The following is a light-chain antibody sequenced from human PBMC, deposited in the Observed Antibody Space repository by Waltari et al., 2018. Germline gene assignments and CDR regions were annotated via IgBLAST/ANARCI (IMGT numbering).Light chain of an antibody. CDR1: SPNIGSNT. CDR2: NNN. J-gene: IGLJ1*01. CDR3: AAWDDSLNGFYV. Sequence: QSVLTQPPSASGTPGQSITISCSGSSPNIGSNTVNWYQHLPGTAPTLLIDNNNQRPSGVPDRFSASKSGTSASLAISGLQPEDEGDYYCAAWDDSLNGFYVFGTGTQVTVL. V-gene: IGLV1-44*01.